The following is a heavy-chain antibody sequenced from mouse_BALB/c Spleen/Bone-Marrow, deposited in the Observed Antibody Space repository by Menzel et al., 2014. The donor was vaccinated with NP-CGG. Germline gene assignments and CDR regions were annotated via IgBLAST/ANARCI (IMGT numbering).Heavy chain of an antibody. Sequence: VKLVESGAELVKPGASVKLSCKASGYTFTSYWMHWVKQRPGQGLEWIGEINPSNDRTNYNEKFKSKATLTVDKSSSTAYMQLSSLTSEDSAVYYCARASWLLRYYYAMDYWGQGTSVTVSS. CDR2: INPSNDRT. CDR3: ARASWLLRYYYAMDY. D-gene: IGHD2-3*01. J-gene: IGHJ4*01. V-gene: IGHV1S81*02. CDR1: GYTFTSYW.